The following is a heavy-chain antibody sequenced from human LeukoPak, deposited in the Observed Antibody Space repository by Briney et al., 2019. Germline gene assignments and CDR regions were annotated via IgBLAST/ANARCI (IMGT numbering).Heavy chain of an antibody. CDR1: GGSFSGYY. Sequence: SETLSLTCAVYGGSFSGYYWSWIRQPPGKGLEWIGEINHSGSTNYNPSLKSRVTISVDTSKNQFSLKLSSVTAADTAVYYCATDTAMETGRVYYYYYGMDVWAKGRRSPSP. D-gene: IGHD5-18*01. CDR3: ATDTAMETGRVYYYYYGMDV. V-gene: IGHV4-34*01. CDR2: INHSGST. J-gene: IGHJ6*02.